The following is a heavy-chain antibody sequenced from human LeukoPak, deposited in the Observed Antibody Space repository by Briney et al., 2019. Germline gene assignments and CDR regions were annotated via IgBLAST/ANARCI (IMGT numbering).Heavy chain of an antibody. Sequence: SVKVSCKASGGTFSSYAISWVRQAPGQGLESMGGIIPIFGTANYAQKFQGRVTITTDESTSTAYMELSSLRSEDTAVYYCAAQMRRLLGGRDYWGQGTLVTVSS. CDR3: AAQMRRLLGGRDY. J-gene: IGHJ4*02. D-gene: IGHD3-16*01. CDR1: GGTFSSYA. CDR2: IIPIFGTA. V-gene: IGHV1-69*05.